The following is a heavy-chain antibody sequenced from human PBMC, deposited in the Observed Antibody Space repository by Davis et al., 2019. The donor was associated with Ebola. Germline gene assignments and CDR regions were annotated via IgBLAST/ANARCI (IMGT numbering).Heavy chain of an antibody. CDR2: IGENGGTT. J-gene: IGHJ5*01. D-gene: IGHD2/OR15-2a*01. CDR1: GFTFSNYE. V-gene: IGHV3-48*03. CDR3: ARDPLIIGDATTDS. Sequence: GESLKISCAASGFTFSNYELNWVRQAPGKGLEWVSFIGENGGTTKYSDSVKGRFTISRDNTKNLLFLQMNSLRADDTAVYYCARDPLIIGDATTDSWGQGTLVTVSS.